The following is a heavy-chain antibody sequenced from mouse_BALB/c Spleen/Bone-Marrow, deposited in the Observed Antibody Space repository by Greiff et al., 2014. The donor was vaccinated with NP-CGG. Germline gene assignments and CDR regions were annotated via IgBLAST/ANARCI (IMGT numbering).Heavy chain of an antibody. Sequence: EVKLMESGPELVKPGASVKISCKASGYTFTDYNMHWVKQSHGKSLEWIGYIYPYNGGTVYKQKFKSKATLTVDNSSSTANMELRSLTSEDSAVYYCARGAAYGYYLGLAYWGQGTLVTVPA. CDR1: GYTFTDYN. J-gene: IGHJ3*01. V-gene: IGHV1S29*02. D-gene: IGHD2-3*01. CDR3: ARGAAYGYYLGLAY. CDR2: IYPYNGGT.